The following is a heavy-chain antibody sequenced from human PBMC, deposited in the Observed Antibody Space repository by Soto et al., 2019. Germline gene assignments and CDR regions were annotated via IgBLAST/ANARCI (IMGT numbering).Heavy chain of an antibody. CDR1: GFTFSSYA. CDR3: VKDAVATILSPAQFDY. Sequence: GGSLRLSCSASGFTFSSYAMHWVRQAPGKGLEYVSAISSNGGSTYYADSVKGRFTISRDNSKDTLYLQMSSLRAEDTAVYYCVKDAVATILSPAQFDYWGQGTLVTVSS. V-gene: IGHV3-64D*06. D-gene: IGHD5-12*01. J-gene: IGHJ4*02. CDR2: ISSNGGST.